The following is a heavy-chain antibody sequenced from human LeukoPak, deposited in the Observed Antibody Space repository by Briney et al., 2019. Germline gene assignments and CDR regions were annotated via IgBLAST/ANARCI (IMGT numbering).Heavy chain of an antibody. J-gene: IGHJ4*02. Sequence: GGSVRLSCAASGFTFSSYAMSWVRQAPGKGLEWVSAISGSGGSTYYADSVKGRFTISRDNSKNTLYLQMNSLRAEDTAVYYCAKETRTTMIVVVIRPGTFDYWGQGTLVTVSS. V-gene: IGHV3-23*01. CDR3: AKETRTTMIVVVIRPGTFDY. CDR2: ISGSGGST. CDR1: GFTFSSYA. D-gene: IGHD3-22*01.